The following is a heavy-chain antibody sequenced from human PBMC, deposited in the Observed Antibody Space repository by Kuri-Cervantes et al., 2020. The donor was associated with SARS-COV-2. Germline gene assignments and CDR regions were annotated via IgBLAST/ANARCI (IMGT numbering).Heavy chain of an antibody. CDR3: ARQSSGGATRGAFDI. Sequence: NVSCKGSGYSFTSYWIGWVRQMPGKGLEWRGIIYPGDSDTRYSPSFQGQVTISADKSISTAYLQWSSLKASDTAMYYCARQSSGGATRGAFDIWGQGTMVTVSS. D-gene: IGHD1-26*01. CDR1: GYSFTSYW. V-gene: IGHV5-51*01. J-gene: IGHJ3*02. CDR2: IYPGDSDT.